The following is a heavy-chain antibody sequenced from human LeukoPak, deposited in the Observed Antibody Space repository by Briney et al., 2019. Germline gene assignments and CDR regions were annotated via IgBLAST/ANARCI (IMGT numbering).Heavy chain of an antibody. CDR3: ARGSSWYGFGY. J-gene: IGHJ4*02. D-gene: IGHD6-13*01. CDR2: INHNGST. V-gene: IGHV4-34*01. CDR1: GGSFSGYY. Sequence: SETLSLTRAVYGGSFSGYYWSWIRQPPGKGLEWIGEINHNGSTNYNPSLKSRVTISVDTSKNQFSLKLSSVTAADTAVYYCARGSSWYGFGYWGQGTLVTVSS.